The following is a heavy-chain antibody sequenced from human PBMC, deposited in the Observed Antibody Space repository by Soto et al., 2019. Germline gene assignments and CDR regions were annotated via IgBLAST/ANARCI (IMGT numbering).Heavy chain of an antibody. J-gene: IGHJ6*02. V-gene: IGHV6-1*01. CDR3: ARDGGQGGQDYGDYYYYYGMDV. Sequence: SQTLSLTCVISGDSVSSNSAAWNWIRQSPSRGLEWLGRTYYRSKWYNDYAVSVKSRITINPDTSKNQFSLQLNSVTPEDTAVYYCARDGGQGGQDYGDYYYYYGMDVWGQGTTVTVSS. CDR1: GDSVSSNSAA. CDR2: TYYRSKWYN. D-gene: IGHD4-17*01.